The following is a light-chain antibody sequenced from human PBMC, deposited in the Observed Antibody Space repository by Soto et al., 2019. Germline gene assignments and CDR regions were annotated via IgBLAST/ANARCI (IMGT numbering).Light chain of an antibody. CDR2: EVS. CDR1: NSDVGGYNY. CDR3: SSYTSISTLYV. J-gene: IGLJ1*01. Sequence: QSVLTQPASVSGSPGQSITISRTGTNSDVGGYNYISWYQQHPGKAPELMIYEVSHRPSGVSNRFSGSKSDNTASLTISGLQAEDEADYYCSSYTSISTLYVFGTGTKGTVL. V-gene: IGLV2-14*01.